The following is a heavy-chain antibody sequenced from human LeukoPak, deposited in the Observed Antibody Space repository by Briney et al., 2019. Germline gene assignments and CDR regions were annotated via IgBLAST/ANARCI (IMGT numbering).Heavy chain of an antibody. CDR2: IKSKTDGGTT. J-gene: IGHJ3*02. CDR1: GFTFSNAW. V-gene: IGHV3-15*01. CDR3: TTASGYDLDDAFDI. Sequence: GGSLRLSCAASGFTFSNAWMSWVRQAPGKGLEWVGRIKSKTDGGTTDYAAPVKGRFTISRDDSKNTLYLQMNSLKTEDTAVYYCTTASGYDLDDAFDIWGQGTMVTVSS. D-gene: IGHD5-12*01.